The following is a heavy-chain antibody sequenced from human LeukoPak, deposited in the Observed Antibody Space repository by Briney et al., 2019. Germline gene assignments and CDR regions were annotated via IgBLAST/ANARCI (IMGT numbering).Heavy chain of an antibody. CDR3: ARVATYCSSSSCSRLDWFDP. V-gene: IGHV4-59*01. CDR1: GGSISSYY. J-gene: IGHJ5*02. CDR2: IYYSGST. D-gene: IGHD2-2*01. Sequence: SETLSLTCTVSGGSISSYYWSWIRQPPGKGLEWIGYIYYSGSTNYNPSLKSRATISVDTSKNQFSLKLSSVTAADTAVYYCARVATYCSSSSCSRLDWFDPWGQGTLVTVSS.